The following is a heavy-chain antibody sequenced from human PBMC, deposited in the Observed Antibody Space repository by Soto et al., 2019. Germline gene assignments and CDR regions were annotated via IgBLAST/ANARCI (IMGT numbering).Heavy chain of an antibody. J-gene: IGHJ5*02. CDR2: INHSGST. V-gene: IGHV4-34*01. CDR1: GGSFSGYY. D-gene: IGHD2-2*01. Sequence: SETLSLTCAVYGGSFSGYYWSWIRQPPGKGLEWIGEINHSGSTNYNPSLKSRVTISVDTSKNQFSLKLSSVTAADTAVYYCARGSCSSTSCYVRNWFDPWGQGTLVTVSS. CDR3: ARGSCSSTSCYVRNWFDP.